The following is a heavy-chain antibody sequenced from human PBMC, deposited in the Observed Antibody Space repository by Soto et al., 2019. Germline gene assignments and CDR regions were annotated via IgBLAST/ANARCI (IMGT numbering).Heavy chain of an antibody. V-gene: IGHV3-48*01. J-gene: IGHJ4*02. Sequence: EVQLVESGGGLVQPGGSLRLSCAASGFTFSSHSMNWVRQAPGKGLEWVSYISSISSTIYYADSVRGRFTISRDNAKNSLYLQMNSLRAEDTAVYYCARALRTTVISADFDYWGQGALVTVSS. D-gene: IGHD4-17*01. CDR1: GFTFSSHS. CDR2: ISSISSTI. CDR3: ARALRTTVISADFDY.